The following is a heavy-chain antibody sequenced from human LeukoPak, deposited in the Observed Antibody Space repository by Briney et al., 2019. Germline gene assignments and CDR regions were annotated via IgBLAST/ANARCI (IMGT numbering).Heavy chain of an antibody. J-gene: IGHJ4*02. CDR1: GYTFTDYY. D-gene: IGHD2-2*01. CDR2: LNPKSGGT. CDR3: ARPSSTDYV. V-gene: IGHV1-2*02. Sequence: ASVKVSCKASGYTFTDYYYIHWVRPAPGQGLEWMGWLNPKSGGTNYAQKFQGRVTVTRDTSISTAYMELSRLRSDDTAVYYCARPSSTDYVWGQGTQVTVSS.